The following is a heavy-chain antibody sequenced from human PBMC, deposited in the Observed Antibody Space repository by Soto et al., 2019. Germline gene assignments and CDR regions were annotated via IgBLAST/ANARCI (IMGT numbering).Heavy chain of an antibody. CDR1: GFTFSSYA. CDR3: AREETYYYDSSGYHRYYYYGMDV. D-gene: IGHD3-22*01. J-gene: IGHJ6*02. Sequence: QVQLVQSGGGVVQPGRSLRLSCAASGFTFSSYAMHWVRQAPGKGLEWVAVISYDGSNKYYADSVKGRFTISRDNSKNTLYLQMNSLRAEDTAVYYCAREETYYYDSSGYHRYYYYGMDVWGQGTTVTVS. V-gene: IGHV3-30-3*01. CDR2: ISYDGSNK.